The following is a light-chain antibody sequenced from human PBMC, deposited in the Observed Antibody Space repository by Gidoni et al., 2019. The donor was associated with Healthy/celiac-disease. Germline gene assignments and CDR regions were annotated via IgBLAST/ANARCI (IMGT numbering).Light chain of an antibody. V-gene: IGLV3-21*03. CDR1: NIGSKS. J-gene: IGLJ2*01. Sequence: SYLLTQPPSATAAPGKTARITCGGNNIGSKSVHWYQPKQGHAPVLVVYDDSDRPSGIPERFSCSNSGNTATLTISRVEVGDEADYYCQVWDSSSDLVVFGGGTKLTVL. CDR3: QVWDSSSDLVV. CDR2: DDS.